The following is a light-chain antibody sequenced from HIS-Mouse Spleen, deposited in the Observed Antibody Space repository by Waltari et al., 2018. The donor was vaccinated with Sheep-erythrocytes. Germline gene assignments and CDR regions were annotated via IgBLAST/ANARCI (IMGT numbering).Light chain of an antibody. Sequence: IQLTQSPSFLSASVGDRVTITCRASQGISSYLAWYQQKPGKAPKLLIYAASTLQSGVPSRFSGSGSVTEFTLTISCLQPEDFATYYCQQYNSYPFTFGPGTKVEIK. CDR1: QGISSY. J-gene: IGKJ3*01. V-gene: IGKV1-9*01. CDR3: QQYNSYPFT. CDR2: AAS.